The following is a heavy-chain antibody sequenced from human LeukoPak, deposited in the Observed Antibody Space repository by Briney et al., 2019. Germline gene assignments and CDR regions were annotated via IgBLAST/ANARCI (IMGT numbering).Heavy chain of an antibody. V-gene: IGHV4-30-4*02. Sequence: SETLSLTCTVSGGSISSGDYYWSWIRQPPGKGLEWIGYIYYSGSTYYNPSLKSRVTISVDTSKNQFSLKLSSVTAADTAVYYCARAGSSGWQRPNEIDYWGQGTLVTVSS. CDR3: ARAGSSGWQRPNEIDY. J-gene: IGHJ4*02. CDR2: IYYSGST. D-gene: IGHD6-19*01. CDR1: GGSISSGDYY.